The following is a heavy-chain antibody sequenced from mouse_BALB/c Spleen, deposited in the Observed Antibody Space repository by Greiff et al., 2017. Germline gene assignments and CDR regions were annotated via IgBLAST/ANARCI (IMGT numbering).Heavy chain of an antibody. J-gene: IGHJ2*01. CDR2: ISDGGSYT. Sequence: EVHLVESGGGLVKPGGSLKLSCAASGFTFSDYYMYWVRQTPEKRLEWVATISDGGSYTYYPDSVKGRFTISRDNAKNNLYLQMSSLKSEDTAMYYCARGGNLYYFDYWGQGTTLTVSS. D-gene: IGHD2-1*01. CDR3: ARGGNLYYFDY. V-gene: IGHV5-4*02. CDR1: GFTFSDYY.